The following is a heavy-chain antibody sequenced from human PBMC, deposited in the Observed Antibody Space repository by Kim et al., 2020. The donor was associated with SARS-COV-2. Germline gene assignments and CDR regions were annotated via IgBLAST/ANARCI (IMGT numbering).Heavy chain of an antibody. CDR3: ARDMNPTVYDY. D-gene: IGHD4-4*01. CDR2: KT. J-gene: IGHJ4*02. V-gene: IGHV1-3*01. Sequence: KTKVSQKFQGRVTITRDTPANTAYMDLSSLTSEDTAIYYCARDMNPTVYDYWGQGTLVTVSS.